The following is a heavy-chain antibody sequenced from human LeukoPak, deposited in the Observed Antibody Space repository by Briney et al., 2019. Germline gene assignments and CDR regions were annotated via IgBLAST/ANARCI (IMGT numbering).Heavy chain of an antibody. Sequence: GGSLRLSCAASGFTFSSYWMSWVRQAPGKGLEWVANIKQDGSEKYYVDSVKGRFTISRDNAKNSLYLQMNSLRAEDTAVYYCVREKFGELLKPFDYWGQGTLVTVSS. D-gene: IGHD3-10*01. CDR1: GFTFSSYW. CDR2: IKQDGSEK. V-gene: IGHV3-7*01. J-gene: IGHJ4*02. CDR3: VREKFGELLKPFDY.